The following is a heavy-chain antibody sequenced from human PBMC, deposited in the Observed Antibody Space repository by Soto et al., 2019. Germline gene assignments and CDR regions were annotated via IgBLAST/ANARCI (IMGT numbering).Heavy chain of an antibody. CDR2: IRSKAYGGTT. J-gene: IGHJ6*02. CDR1: GFTFGDYA. CDR3: TGFGELLSTHYYYYYGMDV. V-gene: IGHV3-49*03. Sequence: GGSLRLSCTASGFTFGDYAMSWFRQAPGKGLEWVGFIRSKAYGGTTEYAASVKGRFTISRDDSKSIAYLQMSSLKTEDTAVYYCTGFGELLSTHYYYYYGMDVWGQGTTVTVSS. D-gene: IGHD3-10*01.